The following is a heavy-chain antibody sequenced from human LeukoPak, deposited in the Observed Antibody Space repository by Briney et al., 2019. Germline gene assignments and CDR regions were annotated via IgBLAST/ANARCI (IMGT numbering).Heavy chain of an antibody. D-gene: IGHD3-10*01. Sequence: GGSLSLSCAASGFTFSSDAMSWVRRAPGKGLESVSAIGGSGGSTYYADSVQGRFTISRDNSKNTLYLQMNSLRAEDTAVYYCAKKAGSGSYYYFDYWGQGTLVTVSS. CDR1: GFTFSSDA. CDR3: AKKAGSGSYYYFDY. J-gene: IGHJ4*02. CDR2: IGGSGGST. V-gene: IGHV3-23*01.